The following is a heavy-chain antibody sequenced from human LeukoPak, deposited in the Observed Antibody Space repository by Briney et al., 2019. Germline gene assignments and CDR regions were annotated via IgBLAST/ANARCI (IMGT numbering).Heavy chain of an antibody. Sequence: PSETLSLTCAVSGGSISSSNWWSWVRQPPGKGLEWIGEIYHSGSTNYNPSLKSRVTISVDKSKNQFSLKLSSVTAADTAVYYCARMPHPNMYYSGSGSYYSVIDAFDIWGQGTMVTVSS. V-gene: IGHV4-4*02. J-gene: IGHJ3*02. CDR3: ARMPHPNMYYSGSGSYYSVIDAFDI. CDR2: IYHSGST. CDR1: GGSISSSNW. D-gene: IGHD3-10*01.